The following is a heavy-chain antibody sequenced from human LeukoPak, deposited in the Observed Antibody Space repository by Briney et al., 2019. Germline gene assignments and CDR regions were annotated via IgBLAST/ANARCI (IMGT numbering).Heavy chain of an antibody. CDR3: ASRYYYDSSGYYPDVDY. CDR2: IIPIFGTA. D-gene: IGHD3-22*01. CDR1: GGTFSSYA. J-gene: IGHJ4*02. V-gene: IGHV1-69*13. Sequence: VKVSCKASGGTFSSYAISWVRQAPGQGLEWMGGIIPIFGTANYAQKFQGRVTITADESTSTAYMELSSLRSEDTAVYYCASRYYYDSSGYYPDVDYWGQGTLVTVSS.